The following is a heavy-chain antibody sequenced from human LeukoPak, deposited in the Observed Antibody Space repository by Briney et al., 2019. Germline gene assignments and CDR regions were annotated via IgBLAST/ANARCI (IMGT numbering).Heavy chain of an antibody. V-gene: IGHV1-8*03. CDR3: ARSWWGTDRLLYENWFNP. J-gene: IGHJ5*02. CDR1: GYTFTCYD. D-gene: IGHD3/OR15-3a*01. CDR2: MNPNSGNT. Sequence: ASVKVSCKASGYTFTCYDINWVRQATGQGLEWMGLMNPNSGNTGYAQKFQGRVTITRNTSISTAYMELSSLRSEDTAVYYCARSWWGTDRLLYENWFNPWGQGTLVTVSS.